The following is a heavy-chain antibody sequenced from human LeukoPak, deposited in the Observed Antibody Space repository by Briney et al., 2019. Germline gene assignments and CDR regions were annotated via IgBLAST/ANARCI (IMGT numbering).Heavy chain of an antibody. CDR1: GFTFDDYA. CDR3: AKVGSVRCGGDCYLSY. D-gene: IGHD2-21*02. CDR2: ISWSSGNI. J-gene: IGHJ4*02. Sequence: GGSLRLSCAASGFTFDDYAMHWVRQAPGKGLEWVSGISWSSGNISYADSVKGRFTISRDNAKNSLYLQMNSLRAEDTALYYCAKVGSVRCGGDCYLSYWGQGTLVTVSS. V-gene: IGHV3-9*01.